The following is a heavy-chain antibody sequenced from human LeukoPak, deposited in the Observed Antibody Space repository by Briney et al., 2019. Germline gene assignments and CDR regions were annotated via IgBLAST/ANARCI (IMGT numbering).Heavy chain of an antibody. CDR2: VNPNSGNT. V-gene: IGHV1-8*03. CDR1: RYTFANYE. Sequence: ASVKVSCKASRYTFANYEIHWVRQATGQGLEWMAWVNPNSGNTNYAQKFQGRVTVTRNTFISTAYMELGSLGFEDTAVYHCARGTSYYASGSYPDFDYWGQGTLVTVSS. CDR3: ARGTSYYASGSYPDFDY. J-gene: IGHJ4*02. D-gene: IGHD3-10*01.